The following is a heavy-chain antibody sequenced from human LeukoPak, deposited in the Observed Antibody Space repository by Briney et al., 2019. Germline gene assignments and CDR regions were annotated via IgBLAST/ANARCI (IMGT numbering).Heavy chain of an antibody. D-gene: IGHD2-15*01. CDR3: ARGVVAAPALYYFGY. J-gene: IGHJ4*02. CDR1: GGSISRYY. CDR2: FYYSGST. V-gene: IGHV4-59*01. Sequence: SETLSLTCTFTGGSISRYYWSWIRQPPGKGLEWVGYFYYSGSTNYNPSLMSGGTIYEHKSQRQVLPKSRTVTVASTAEDYGARGVVAAPALYYFGYWGQRTLVTVSS.